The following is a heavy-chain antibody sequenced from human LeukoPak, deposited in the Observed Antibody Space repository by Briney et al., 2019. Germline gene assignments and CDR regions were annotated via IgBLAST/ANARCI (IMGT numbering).Heavy chain of an antibody. D-gene: IGHD6-13*01. CDR2: IYSGGST. CDR1: GFTVSSNY. Sequence: GGSLRLSCAASGFTVSSNYMSWVRQAPGKGLEWVSVIYSGGSTYYADSVKGRFTISRDNSKNTLYLQMNSLRAGDTAVYYCAGAGAAAGILFDYWGQGTLVTVSS. J-gene: IGHJ4*02. CDR3: AGAGAAAGILFDY. V-gene: IGHV3-66*01.